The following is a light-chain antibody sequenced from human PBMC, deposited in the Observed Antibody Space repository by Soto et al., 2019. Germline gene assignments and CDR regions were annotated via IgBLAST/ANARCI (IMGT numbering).Light chain of an antibody. Sequence: EVVLTQSPDTLSLSPGEGVTLSCRASQAISSNYVAWYQQKPGQAPRLLIYSASTRATGTPDRFSGSGSGTHFTLTISRLEPEDFAVYYCQQYGIVFGPGTKVEIK. CDR1: QAISSNY. CDR3: QQYGIV. J-gene: IGKJ3*01. CDR2: SAS. V-gene: IGKV3-20*01.